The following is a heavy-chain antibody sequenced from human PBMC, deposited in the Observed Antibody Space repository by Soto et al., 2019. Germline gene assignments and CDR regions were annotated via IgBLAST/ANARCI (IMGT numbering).Heavy chain of an antibody. Sequence: SETLSLTCAVYGGSFSCYYWSWIRQPPGKGLEWIGHINYSGSTNYNPSLKSRVSISVDTSKKEFSLKLSSVNAADTAVYYCARVIHYYDTSGSYAWYFDYWGQGSLVTVSS. CDR1: GGSFSCYY. CDR2: INYSGST. V-gene: IGHV4-34*01. CDR3: ARVIHYYDTSGSYAWYFDY. D-gene: IGHD3-22*01. J-gene: IGHJ4*02.